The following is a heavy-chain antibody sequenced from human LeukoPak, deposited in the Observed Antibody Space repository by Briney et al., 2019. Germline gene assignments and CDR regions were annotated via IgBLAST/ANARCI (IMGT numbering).Heavy chain of an antibody. Sequence: GGSLRLSCAASGFTFSTYAMSWVRQTPERGLEWVSAISDTGGNTFYADSVKGRFTISRDNSKNTLYLQMNSLRAEDTAIYYCAKGRTNDYWGQGALVTVSS. CDR1: GFTFSTYA. CDR2: ISDTGGNT. D-gene: IGHD1/OR15-1a*01. J-gene: IGHJ4*02. V-gene: IGHV3-23*01. CDR3: AKGRTNDY.